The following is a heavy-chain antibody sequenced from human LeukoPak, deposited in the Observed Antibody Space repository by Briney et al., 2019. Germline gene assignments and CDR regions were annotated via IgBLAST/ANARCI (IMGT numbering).Heavy chain of an antibody. D-gene: IGHD5-18*01. J-gene: IGHJ4*02. CDR1: GGSISSSSAY. CDR3: VSPRGFSHGYFDY. Sequence: SETLSLTCTFSGGSISSSSAYWGWIRQPPGEGLEWIGSIYYSKNTYYNPSLKSRVTISADTSKNQFSLTLGSVSATDTAVYYCVSPRGFSHGYFDYWGQGTLVTVSS. V-gene: IGHV4-39*01. CDR2: IYYSKNT.